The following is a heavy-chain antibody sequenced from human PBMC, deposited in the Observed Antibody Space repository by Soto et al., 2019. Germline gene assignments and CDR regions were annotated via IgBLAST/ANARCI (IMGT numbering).Heavy chain of an antibody. D-gene: IGHD4-17*01. J-gene: IGHJ6*02. Sequence: QLQLQESGPGLVKPSETLSLTCTVYGGSISSRSYYWGLIRQPPGQGLEWIGSMYYSVSTYYNPSLKSRSTITVDSSKTQVSMKLSFVTATDTAVYYCAADTVTLYYYYYGMDVWGPGNTVTVFS. CDR2: MYYSVST. CDR1: GGSISSRSYY. CDR3: AADTVTLYYYYYGMDV. V-gene: IGHV4-39*01.